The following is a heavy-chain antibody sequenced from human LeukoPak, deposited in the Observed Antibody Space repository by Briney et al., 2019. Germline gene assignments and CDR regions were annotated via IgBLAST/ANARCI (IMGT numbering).Heavy chain of an antibody. J-gene: IGHJ4*02. CDR1: GGSITSYY. D-gene: IGHD5-12*01. V-gene: IGHV4-59*08. Sequence: SETLSLTCSVSGGSITSYYWSWIRQPPGKGLEWIAYIYYSGSARNNPSLKSRVTISVDTSKNQFSLKLSSVTAADTAFFYCARWLRGASDYWGQGTLVTVSS. CDR2: IYYSGSA. CDR3: ARWLRGASDY.